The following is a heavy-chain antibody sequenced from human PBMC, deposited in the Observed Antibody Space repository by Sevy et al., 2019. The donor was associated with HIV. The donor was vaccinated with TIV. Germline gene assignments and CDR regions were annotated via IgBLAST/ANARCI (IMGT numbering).Heavy chain of an antibody. CDR3: ARGRGVFGAVAINWFDP. V-gene: IGHV3-53*01. J-gene: IGHJ5*02. Sequence: GGSLRLSCAASVFTVSSSYMTWVRQPPGKGLEWVSVIYSGGSTYYADSVKGRFTISRDNSKNTQYLQMNNLRADDTAVYYCARGRGVFGAVAINWFDPWGQGALVTVSS. D-gene: IGHD3-3*01. CDR2: IYSGGST. CDR1: VFTVSSSY.